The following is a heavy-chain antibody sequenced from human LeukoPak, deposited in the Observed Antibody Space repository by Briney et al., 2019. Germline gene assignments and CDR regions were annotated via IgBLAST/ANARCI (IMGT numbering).Heavy chain of an antibody. D-gene: IGHD6-6*01. V-gene: IGHV1-69-2*01. J-gene: IGHJ4*02. Sequence: GASVKVSCKASGYTFTDYYMHWVQQAPGKGLEWMGRVDPEDGETIYAEKFQGRVTITADTSTDTAYMELSSLRSEDTAVYYCATEGIAARPFDYWGQGTLVTVSS. CDR3: ATEGIAARPFDY. CDR1: GYTFTDYY. CDR2: VDPEDGET.